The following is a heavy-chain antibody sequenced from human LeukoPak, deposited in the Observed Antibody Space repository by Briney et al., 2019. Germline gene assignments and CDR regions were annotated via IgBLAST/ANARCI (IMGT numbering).Heavy chain of an antibody. J-gene: IGHJ4*02. D-gene: IGHD3-3*01. V-gene: IGHV3-21*01. CDR2: ISSSSSYI. Sequence: GGSLRLSCAASGFTFSSYSMNWVRQAPGKGLEWVSSISSSSSYIYYADSVKGRFTISRDNAKNSLYLQMNSLRAEDTAVYYCARGRKSGAGGDYWGQGTLVTVSS. CDR1: GFTFSSYS. CDR3: ARGRKSGAGGDY.